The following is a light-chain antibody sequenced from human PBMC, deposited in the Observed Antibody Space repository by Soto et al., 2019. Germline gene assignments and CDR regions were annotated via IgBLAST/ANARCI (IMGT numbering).Light chain of an antibody. J-gene: IGKJ2*01. V-gene: IGKV3-20*01. Sequence: EIVLTQSPGTLSLSPGERVTLSCSASQSVSSRYLAWYQQRPGQAPRLLIYGASTRATGIPDRFSGSASGTDFTLTISRLEHEDFAVYYCQQDGTSPPRYTFGQGTKLEIK. CDR3: QQDGTSPPRYT. CDR2: GAS. CDR1: QSVSSRY.